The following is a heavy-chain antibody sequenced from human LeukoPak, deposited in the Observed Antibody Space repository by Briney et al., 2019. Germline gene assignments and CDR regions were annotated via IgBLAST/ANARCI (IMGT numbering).Heavy chain of an antibody. Sequence: PGGTLRLSRAASGFTFSIYAMSWVPGAPGRGLECGSAITGSGGSTYYTDSVKGRFTISRDIPENTLYLQMNKLRGEDTAIYYCAKDAASGYSYGYINYWGQGTLVTVSS. CDR1: GFTFSIYA. V-gene: IGHV3-23*01. CDR2: ITGSGGST. CDR3: AKDAASGYSYGYINY. D-gene: IGHD5-18*01. J-gene: IGHJ4*02.